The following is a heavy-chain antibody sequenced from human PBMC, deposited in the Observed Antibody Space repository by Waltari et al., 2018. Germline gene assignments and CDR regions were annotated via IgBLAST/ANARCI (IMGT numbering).Heavy chain of an antibody. D-gene: IGHD2-8*02. Sequence: QIQLQESGPGLLEPSETLSLTCDVSAYAVNSGFYWGWIRQPPGRGLEWIGTTYHDGTTFYNPTLKSRLTISMDTSKNQFFLKVNSVTAADTAMYYCMRQALGYCTSAACPRLESWGQGTLVTVSS. V-gene: IGHV4-38-2*01. CDR3: MRQALGYCTSAACPRLES. CDR2: TYHDGTT. CDR1: AYAVNSGFY. J-gene: IGHJ4*02.